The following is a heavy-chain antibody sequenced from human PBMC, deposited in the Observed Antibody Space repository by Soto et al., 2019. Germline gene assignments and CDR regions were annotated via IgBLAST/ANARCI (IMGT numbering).Heavy chain of an antibody. CDR3: ARRRGSSSSAFDP. CDR1: GYTFTSYA. CDR2: INAGNGNT. Sequence: VKVSCKASGYTFTSYARHWVRQAPGQRLEWMGWINAGNGNTKYSQKFQGRVTITRDTSASTAYMELSSLRSEDTAVYYCARRRGSSSSAFDPWGQGTLVTSPQ. J-gene: IGHJ5*02. D-gene: IGHD6-6*01. V-gene: IGHV1-3*01.